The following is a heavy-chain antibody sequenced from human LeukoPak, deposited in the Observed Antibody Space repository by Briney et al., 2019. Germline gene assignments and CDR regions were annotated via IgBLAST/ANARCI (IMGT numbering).Heavy chain of an antibody. Sequence: SETLSLTCTVSGGSISTYYWSWIRQPPGKGLEWIGYIYYSGSTNYNPSLKSRVTTSVDTSKNQFSLKLSSVTAADTAVYYCARDTGTVVDYWGQGTLVSVSS. CDR2: IYYSGST. J-gene: IGHJ4*02. D-gene: IGHD4-23*01. V-gene: IGHV4-59*01. CDR3: ARDTGTVVDY. CDR1: GGSISTYY.